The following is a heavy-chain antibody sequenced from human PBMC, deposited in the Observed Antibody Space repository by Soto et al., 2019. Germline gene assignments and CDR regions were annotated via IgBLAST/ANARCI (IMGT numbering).Heavy chain of an antibody. CDR1: GYTFTGYY. CDR2: SNPNSGGT. J-gene: IGHJ4*02. CDR3: ATLLSEMATKLWGGCFDY. D-gene: IGHD3-3*01. V-gene: IGHV1-2*02. Sequence: GASVKVSRKACGYTFTGYYMHWVRQAPAQGREWMGWSNPNSGGTNYAQKFQDRVTMTRDTSNSTAYMELSRLSSEDTAVYYCATLLSEMATKLWGGCFDYWGQGTLVTVSS.